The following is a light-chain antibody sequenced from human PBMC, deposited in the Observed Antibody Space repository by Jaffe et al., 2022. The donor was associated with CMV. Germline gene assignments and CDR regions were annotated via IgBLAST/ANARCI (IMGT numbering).Light chain of an antibody. J-gene: IGKJ1*01. CDR1: QSVLYSSSNENY. Sequence: DIVMTQFPDSLAVSLGERATINCKSSQSVLYSSSNENYLAWYQQKAGQSPKLLIYWASIRESGVPDRFSGSGSGTDFTLTISSLQAEDVAVYYCQQYYSSPPTFGQGTKVEIK. V-gene: IGKV4-1*01. CDR3: QQYYSSPPT. CDR2: WAS.